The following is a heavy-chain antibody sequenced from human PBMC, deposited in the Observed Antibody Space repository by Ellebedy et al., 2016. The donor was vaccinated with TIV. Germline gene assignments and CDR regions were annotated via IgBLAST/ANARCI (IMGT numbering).Heavy chain of an antibody. CDR3: ARTLWFGEFVPLGY. CDR1: GFIFSDYY. CDR2: ISSSASTI. Sequence: PGGSLRLSCVASGFIFSDYYMSWVRQAPGKGLEWISYISSSASTINYADSVKGRFTISRDNAKNSLYLQMNSLRAEDTAVYYCARTLWFGEFVPLGYWGQGTLVTVSS. D-gene: IGHD3-10*01. J-gene: IGHJ4*02. V-gene: IGHV3-11*01.